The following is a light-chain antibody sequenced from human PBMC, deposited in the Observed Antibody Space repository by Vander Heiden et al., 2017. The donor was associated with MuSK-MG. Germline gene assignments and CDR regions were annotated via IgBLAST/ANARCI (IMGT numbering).Light chain of an antibody. J-gene: IGLJ3*02. Sequence: QSALTQPASVSGSPGQSITISCTGTSSDVGFSNLVSWYHQHPGKAPKLMIYEVRTRPSGVSYRFSAFKSGNTASLTISELHAEDEADYYCCSSADGGKVFGGGTKLTVL. CDR2: EVR. CDR3: CSSADGGKV. V-gene: IGLV2-23*02. CDR1: SSDVGFSNL.